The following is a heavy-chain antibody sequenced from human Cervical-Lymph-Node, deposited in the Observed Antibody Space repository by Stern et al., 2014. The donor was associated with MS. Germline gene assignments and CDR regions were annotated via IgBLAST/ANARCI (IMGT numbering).Heavy chain of an antibody. CDR3: ARANRGMTPLNF. CDR1: GGSISSGGHY. V-gene: IGHV4-31*03. CDR2: VFYVGYT. Sequence: VQLGESGPGLVKPSQTLSLTCSVSGGSISSGGHYWSWIRQHPGRGLEWIGYVFYVGYTYSNPSLKGRLTISVDTSKNQFSLKVSSVTAADTAVYYCARANRGMTPLNFWGQGTLVTVSS. J-gene: IGHJ4*02. D-gene: IGHD1-20*01.